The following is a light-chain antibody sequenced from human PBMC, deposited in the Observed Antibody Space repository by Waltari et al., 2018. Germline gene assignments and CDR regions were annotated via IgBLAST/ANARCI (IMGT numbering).Light chain of an antibody. CDR3: QQSDSPPT. V-gene: IGKV1-39*01. CDR1: QSISTY. J-gene: IGKJ4*01. CDR2: AAS. Sequence: DFQMTQSPSSLSASVGDRVTITCRASQSISTYLNWYQQKPGKAPNLLIYAASSLQSGVPSRFSGSGSGTDFTLTISSLQPEDFASYYCQQSDSPPTVGGGTNVEIK.